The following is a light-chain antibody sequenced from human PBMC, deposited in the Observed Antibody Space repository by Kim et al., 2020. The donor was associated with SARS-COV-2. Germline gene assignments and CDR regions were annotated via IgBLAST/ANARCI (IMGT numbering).Light chain of an antibody. CDR1: KLGDKY. V-gene: IGLV3-1*01. J-gene: IGLJ1*01. Sequence: VSPGQTARDTCSGDKLGDKYASWYQQKSGQSPVLVIHQDSKRTSGIPERFSGSNSGNTATLTISGTQAIDEADYYCQAWDSSTGVFGTGTKVTVL. CDR2: QDS. CDR3: QAWDSSTGV.